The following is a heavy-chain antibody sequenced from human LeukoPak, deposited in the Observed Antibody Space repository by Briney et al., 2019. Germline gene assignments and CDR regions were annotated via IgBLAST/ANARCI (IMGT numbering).Heavy chain of an antibody. D-gene: IGHD2-15*01. CDR3: ARAYCSAGDCYEFDY. J-gene: IGHJ4*02. CDR1: GYTFTGYY. V-gene: IGHV1-2*02. Sequence: GASVTVSYKASGYTFTGYYMHWVRQAPGQGLEWMGWINPNNGGTNYARKFHGRVTMTRDTSINTLYMELSSLRSDDTAVYYCARAYCSAGDCYEFDYWGQGTLVTVSS. CDR2: INPNNGGT.